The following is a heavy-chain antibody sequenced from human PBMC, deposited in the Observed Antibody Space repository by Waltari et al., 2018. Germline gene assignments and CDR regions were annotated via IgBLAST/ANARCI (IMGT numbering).Heavy chain of an antibody. J-gene: IGHJ4*02. CDR2: IYSSGST. Sequence: QVQLQESGPGLVKPSETLSLTCTVSGGSIRSYYWSWIRQPAGKGLEWIGRIYSSGSTTDKPSLTSRLTMSVDTSKNQFSLKLTSVTAADTAVYYCARFNDYGGKVFDYWGQGTLVTVSS. CDR3: ARFNDYGGKVFDY. CDR1: GGSIRSYY. V-gene: IGHV4-4*07. D-gene: IGHD4-17*01.